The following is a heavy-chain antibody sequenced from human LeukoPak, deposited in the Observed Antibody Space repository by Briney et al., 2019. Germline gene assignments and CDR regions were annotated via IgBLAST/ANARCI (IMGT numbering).Heavy chain of an antibody. Sequence: ASVKVSCKASGYTFTSYGISWVRQAPGQGLEWMGWISAYNGNTNYAQKLQGRVTMTTDTSTSTAYMELRSLRSDDTAVYYCARGSSTYYYDSSGYSPWGQGTLVTVSS. J-gene: IGHJ5*02. CDR2: ISAYNGNT. V-gene: IGHV1-18*01. CDR1: GYTFTSYG. CDR3: ARGSSTYYYDSSGYSP. D-gene: IGHD3-22*01.